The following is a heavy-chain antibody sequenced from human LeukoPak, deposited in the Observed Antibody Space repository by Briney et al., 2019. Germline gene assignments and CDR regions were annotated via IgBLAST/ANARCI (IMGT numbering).Heavy chain of an antibody. Sequence: SETLSLTCTVPADSISSSSYYWGWIRQPPGKGLEWIVSIYHSGSTYYNPSRKSRVTISVDTSKNQFSLKLSAVTAADTAVYYCARHLGGWRDSSGYYPWYFDYWGQGTLVTVSS. CDR3: ARHLGGWRDSSGYYPWYFDY. D-gene: IGHD3-22*01. CDR1: ADSISSSSYY. J-gene: IGHJ4*02. V-gene: IGHV4-39*01. CDR2: IYHSGST.